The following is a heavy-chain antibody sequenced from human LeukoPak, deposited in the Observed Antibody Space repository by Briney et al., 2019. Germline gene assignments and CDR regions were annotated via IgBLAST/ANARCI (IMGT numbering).Heavy chain of an antibody. CDR2: IWSDSAEI. D-gene: IGHD3-3*02. Sequence: GGSLRLSCAASGFIFSRYTINWVRQAPGKGLEWVSSIWSDSAEIHYADSVKGRFTISRDNAKDSLYLQMNSLRAEDSAVYYCARDFFHSDISRPFDYWGQGTLATVSS. J-gene: IGHJ4*02. CDR1: GFIFSRYT. V-gene: IGHV3-21*01. CDR3: ARDFFHSDISRPFDY.